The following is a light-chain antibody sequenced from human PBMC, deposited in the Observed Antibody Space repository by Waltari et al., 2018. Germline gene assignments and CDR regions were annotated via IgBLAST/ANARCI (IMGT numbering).Light chain of an antibody. CDR3: CSYAGSVV. CDR2: EVS. J-gene: IGLJ2*01. CDR1: SSDVGSYNL. V-gene: IGLV2-23*02. Sequence: QSALTQPASVSGSPGHSITISCTGTSSDVGSYNLVPWYQQHPGKAPKLMIYEVSKRPSGVSNRFSGSKSGNTASLTISGLQAEDEADYYCCSYAGSVVFGGGTKLTVL.